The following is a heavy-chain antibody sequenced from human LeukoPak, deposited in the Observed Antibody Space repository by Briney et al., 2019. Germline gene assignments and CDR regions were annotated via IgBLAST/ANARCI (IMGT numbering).Heavy chain of an antibody. Sequence: HPGGSLRLSCAASGFTFSSYGMHWVRQAPGKGLEWVAVIWYDGSNKYYADSVKGRFTISRDNSKNTLYLQMNSLRAEDTAVYYCARAKLPLYKWDYWGQGTLVTVSS. CDR1: GFTFSSYG. J-gene: IGHJ4*02. CDR3: ARAKLPLYKWDY. V-gene: IGHV3-33*08. CDR2: IWYDGSNK. D-gene: IGHD1-1*01.